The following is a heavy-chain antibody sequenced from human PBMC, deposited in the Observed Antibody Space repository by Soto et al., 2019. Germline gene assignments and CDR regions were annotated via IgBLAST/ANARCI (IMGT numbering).Heavy chain of an antibody. CDR2: IIPIFGTA. CDR1: GGTFSSYA. J-gene: IGHJ4*02. D-gene: IGHD6-13*01. V-gene: IGHV1-69*13. CDR3: AKVSSSWYAGFFDL. Sequence: GASVKVSCKASGGTFSSYAISWVRQAPGQGLEWMGGIIPIFGTANYAQKFQGRVTITADESMNTLYLQMKTLRAEDTAVYYCAKVSSSWYAGFFDLWGQGTPVTVSS.